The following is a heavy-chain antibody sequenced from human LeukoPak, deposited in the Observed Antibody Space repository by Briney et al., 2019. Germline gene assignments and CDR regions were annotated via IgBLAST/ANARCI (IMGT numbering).Heavy chain of an antibody. J-gene: IGHJ6*03. CDR1: GGTFSSYA. CDR3: ARGSTGDPYYYYYYYMDV. CDR2: IIPIFGTA. Sequence: SVKVSCKASGGTFSSYAISWVRQAPGQGLEWMGGIIPIFGTANYAQKFQGRVTITADESTSTAYMELSSLRSEDTAVYYCARGSTGDPYYYYYYYMDVWGKGTTVTVSS. V-gene: IGHV1-69*01. D-gene: IGHD7-27*01.